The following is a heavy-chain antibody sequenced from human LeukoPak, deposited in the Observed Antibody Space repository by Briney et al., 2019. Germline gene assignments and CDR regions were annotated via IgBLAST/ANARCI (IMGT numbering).Heavy chain of an antibody. CDR2: MIHSGST. CDR1: GGSFSGYS. CDR3: ARDNPKAWPNPNWFDP. Sequence: SETLSLTCAVYGGSFSGYSWSWIRQPPGKGLEWVVEMIHSGSTNYNPSLKSRVTISVDTSKNQSSLKLSSVTAADTAVYYCARDNPKAWPNPNWFDPWGQGTLVTVSS. D-gene: IGHD1-14*01. V-gene: IGHV4-34*12. J-gene: IGHJ5*02.